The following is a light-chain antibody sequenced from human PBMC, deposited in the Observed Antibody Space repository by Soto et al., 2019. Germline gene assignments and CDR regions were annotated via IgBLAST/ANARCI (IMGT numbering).Light chain of an antibody. Sequence: QSVLTQPPSASGTPGQRVTISCSGSSYNIGTNTVNWYQQLPGTAPKLLIYTNNQRPSGVPDRFSGSKSGTSASLAISGLHSEDEADYYCAAWDGSSTLVFGTGTKVTVL. J-gene: IGLJ1*01. CDR1: SYNIGTNT. V-gene: IGLV1-44*01. CDR2: TNN. CDR3: AAWDGSSTLV.